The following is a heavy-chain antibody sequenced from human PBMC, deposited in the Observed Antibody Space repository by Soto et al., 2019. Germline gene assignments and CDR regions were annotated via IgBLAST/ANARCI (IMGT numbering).Heavy chain of an antibody. V-gene: IGHV1-2*02. CDR2: IRSNDGDP. CDR3: ARDERSYGEPPFDY. D-gene: IGHD3-16*01. CDR1: GFTFTSYY. J-gene: IGHJ4*02. Sequence: GASVKVSCKASGFTFTSYYIHWVRQAPGQGLEWMGWIRSNDGDPKYSQKFQDRVTMTRDTSMNTVYMQLSRLRSDDTAAYYCARDERSYGEPPFDYWGQGTLVTVSS.